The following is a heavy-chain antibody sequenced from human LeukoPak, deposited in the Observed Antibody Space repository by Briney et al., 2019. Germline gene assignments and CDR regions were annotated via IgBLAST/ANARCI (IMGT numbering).Heavy chain of an antibody. Sequence: ASVKVSCKASGYTFTSYYMHWVRQAPGQGLEWMGIINPSGGSTSYAQKFQGRVTMTRDTSTSTVYMELSSLRSEDTAVYYCARDGPDCSSTSCYRDPYNWSDPWGQGTLVTVSS. CDR3: ARDGPDCSSTSCYRDPYNWSDP. D-gene: IGHD2-2*02. J-gene: IGHJ5*02. CDR1: GYTFTSYY. V-gene: IGHV1-46*01. CDR2: INPSGGST.